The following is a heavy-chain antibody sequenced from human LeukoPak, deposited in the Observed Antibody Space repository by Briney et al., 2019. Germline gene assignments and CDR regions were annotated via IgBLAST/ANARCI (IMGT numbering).Heavy chain of an antibody. D-gene: IGHD5-18*01. CDR2: ISYDGSNK. CDR3: ASAGVGGYNYGSY. J-gene: IGHJ4*02. CDR1: GFTFSRYG. Sequence: GRSLRLSCAASGFTFSRYGMHWVRQAPGKGLEWVAVISYDGSNKYYADSVKGRFTISRDNSKNTLYLQMNSLRAEDTAVYYCASAGVGGYNYGSYWGQGTLVTVSS. V-gene: IGHV3-30*03.